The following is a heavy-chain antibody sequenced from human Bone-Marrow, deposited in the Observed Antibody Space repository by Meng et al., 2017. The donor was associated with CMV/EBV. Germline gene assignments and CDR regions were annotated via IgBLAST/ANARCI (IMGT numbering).Heavy chain of an antibody. J-gene: IGHJ6*02. CDR3: ARIKYSSSLSVYYYYGMDV. D-gene: IGHD6-6*01. CDR1: GGSISSYY. Sequence: SETLSLTCTVSGGSISSYYWSWIRQPPGKGLEWIGYIYYSGSTNYNPSLKSRVTISVDTSKNQFSLKLSSVTAADTAVYYCARIKYSSSLSVYYYYGMDVWGPGNTVYVSS. V-gene: IGHV4-59*01. CDR2: IYYSGST.